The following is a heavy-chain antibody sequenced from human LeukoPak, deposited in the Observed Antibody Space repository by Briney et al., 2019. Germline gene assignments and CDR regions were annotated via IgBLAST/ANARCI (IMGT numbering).Heavy chain of an antibody. D-gene: IGHD3-22*01. J-gene: IGHJ4*02. CDR3: ARAVATLGAYYDSSGYYSFDY. CDR1: GYTFTGYY. Sequence: ASVKVSCKASGYTFTGYYMHWVRQAPGQGLEWMGWINPNSGGTNYAQKFQGRVTMTRDTSISTAYMELSRLRSDDTAVYYCARAVATLGAYYDSSGYYSFDYWGQGTLVTVSS. CDR2: INPNSGGT. V-gene: IGHV1-2*02.